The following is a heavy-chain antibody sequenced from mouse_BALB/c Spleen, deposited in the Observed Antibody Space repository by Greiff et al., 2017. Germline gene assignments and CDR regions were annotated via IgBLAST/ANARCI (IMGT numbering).Heavy chain of an antibody. D-gene: IGHD2-3*01. J-gene: IGHJ2*01. CDR1: GYSITSDYA. V-gene: IGHV3-2*02. CDR2: ISYSGST. Sequence: EVQLVESGPGLVKPSQSLSLTCTVTGYSITSDYAWNWIRQFPGNKLEWMGYISYSGSTSYNPSLKSRISITRDTSKNQFFLQLNSVTTEDTATYYCARKGYYFFDYWGQGTTLTVSS. CDR3: ARKGYYFFDY.